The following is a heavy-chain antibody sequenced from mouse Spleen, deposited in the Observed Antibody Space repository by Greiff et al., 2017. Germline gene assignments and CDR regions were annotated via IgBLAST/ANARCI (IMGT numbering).Heavy chain of an antibody. D-gene: IGHD1-1*01. CDR2: ISDGGSYT. Sequence: EVQLVESGGGLVKPGGSLKLSCAASGFTFSSYAMSWVRQTPEKRLEWVATISDGGSYTYYPDNVKGRFTISRDNAKNNLYLQMSHLKSEDTAMYYCARAPYYYGSSYYFDYWGQGTTLTVSS. CDR3: ARAPYYYGSSYYFDY. V-gene: IGHV5-4*01. J-gene: IGHJ2*01. CDR1: GFTFSSYA.